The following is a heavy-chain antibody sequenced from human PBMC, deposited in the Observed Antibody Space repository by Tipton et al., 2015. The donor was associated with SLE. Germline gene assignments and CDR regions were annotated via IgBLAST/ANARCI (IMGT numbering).Heavy chain of an antibody. CDR2: IYPSGSA. CDR1: GGSISGYY. J-gene: IGHJ4*02. V-gene: IGHV4-4*07. Sequence: LRLSCTVSGGSISGYYWNWIRQPAGRGLGWIGRIYPSGSANYNPSLKSRLSMSVDTSKNQFSLKLSSVTAADTAVYYCAREAMVQGVIDYWGQGTLVTVSS. CDR3: AREAMVQGVIDY. D-gene: IGHD3-10*01.